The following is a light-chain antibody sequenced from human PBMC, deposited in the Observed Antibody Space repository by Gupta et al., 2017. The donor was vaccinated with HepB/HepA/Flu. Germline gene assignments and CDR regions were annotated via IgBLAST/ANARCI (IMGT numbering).Light chain of an antibody. CDR1: SSDVGSYNR. V-gene: IGLV2-18*02. CDR3: SSYTSSSTYV. CDR2: EVN. Sequence: QSALTQPPSVSGSPGQSVTISCTGTSSDVGSYNRVSWYQQPPGTAPKLMIFEVNNRPSGFPDRFSGSKSGNTASLTISGLQAEDEADYYCSSYTSSSTYVFGGGTRVTVL. J-gene: IGLJ1*01.